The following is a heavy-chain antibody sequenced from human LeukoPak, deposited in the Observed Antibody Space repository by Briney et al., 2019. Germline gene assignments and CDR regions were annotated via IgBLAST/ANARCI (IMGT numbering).Heavy chain of an antibody. D-gene: IGHD2-2*01. CDR1: GFTLSSYW. V-gene: IGHV3-74*01. Sequence: PGGSLRLSCAASGFTLSSYWMHWVRQAPGKGLVWVSRINSDGSSTTYADSVKGRFTISRDNAKNTLYMQMNSLRAEDTAVYYCARALGYCSSTSCSPLDYWGQGALVTVSS. CDR3: ARALGYCSSTSCSPLDY. J-gene: IGHJ4*02. CDR2: INSDGSST.